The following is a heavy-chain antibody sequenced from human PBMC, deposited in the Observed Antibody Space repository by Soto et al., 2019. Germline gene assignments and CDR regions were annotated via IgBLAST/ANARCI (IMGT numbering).Heavy chain of an antibody. CDR3: ARGGYDFWSGYSLDY. J-gene: IGHJ4*02. CDR2: ISAYNGNT. CDR1: GYTFTSSG. D-gene: IGHD3-3*01. V-gene: IGHV1-18*01. Sequence: ASEKVSCKASGYTFTSSGITWVRQPPGQGLEWMGWISAYNGNTNYAQKLQGRVTMTTDTSTSTAYMELRSLRSDDTAVYYCARGGYDFWSGYSLDYWGQGTQVTVSS.